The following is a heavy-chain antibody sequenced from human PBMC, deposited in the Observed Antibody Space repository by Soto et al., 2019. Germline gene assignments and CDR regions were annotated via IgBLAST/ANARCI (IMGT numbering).Heavy chain of an antibody. D-gene: IGHD2-2*01. CDR3: ARHRRGYCSSTRCLRFDI. Sequence: SETLSLTCTVSGGSISSYYWSWIRQPPGKGLEWIGYIYYSGSTNYNPSLKSRVTISVDTSKNQFSLKLSSVTAADTAVYYCARHRRGYCSSTRCLRFDIWGQGTMVTVSS. J-gene: IGHJ3*02. CDR2: IYYSGST. CDR1: GGSISSYY. V-gene: IGHV4-59*08.